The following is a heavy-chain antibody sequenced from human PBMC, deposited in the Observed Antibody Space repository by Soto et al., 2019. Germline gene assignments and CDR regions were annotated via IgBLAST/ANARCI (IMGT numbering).Heavy chain of an antibody. V-gene: IGHV4-61*01. D-gene: IGHD3-16*01. CDR1: GGSVSSGSYY. Sequence: SETLSLTCTVSGGSVSSGSYYWSWIRQPPGKGLEWIGYIYYSGTTHYNPPLKSRVTISVDTSKKQFSLTLTSVTAADTAVYYCARERTGDPTFFDYWGRGTLVTVSS. CDR3: ARERTGDPTFFDY. J-gene: IGHJ4*02. CDR2: IYYSGTT.